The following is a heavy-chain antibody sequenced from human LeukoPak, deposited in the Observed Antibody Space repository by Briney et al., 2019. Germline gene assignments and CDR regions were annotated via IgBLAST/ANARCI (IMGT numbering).Heavy chain of an antibody. CDR3: AKEYYDILTGGGGWFDP. CDR1: GGSVSSNTFY. D-gene: IGHD3-9*01. J-gene: IGHJ5*02. V-gene: IGHV4-61*01. Sequence: SETLSLTCTVSGGSVSSNTFYWNWIRQPPGKGLEWIGYIHYSGNSNYNPSLKSRVTMSVDTSKNQVSLKLSSVTAAGTAVYYCAKEYYDILTGGGGWFDPWGQGALVTVSS. CDR2: IHYSGNS.